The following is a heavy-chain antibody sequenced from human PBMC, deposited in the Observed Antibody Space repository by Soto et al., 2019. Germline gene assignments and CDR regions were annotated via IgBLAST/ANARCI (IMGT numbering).Heavy chain of an antibody. CDR3: ARGTPVTGTENTDYFDH. D-gene: IGHD1-20*01. V-gene: IGHV3-11*01. J-gene: IGHJ4*02. Sequence: QVQLVESGGGLVQPGESLRLSCVASGFAFTDYYMTWIRQAPGKGLEWVSYISVGGRTIYYAESVRGLFTGSRDTAKISVFLQMNSLTAEDTAVYYCARGTPVTGTENTDYFDHWGQGTLVTVSS. CDR1: GFAFTDYY. CDR2: ISVGGRTI.